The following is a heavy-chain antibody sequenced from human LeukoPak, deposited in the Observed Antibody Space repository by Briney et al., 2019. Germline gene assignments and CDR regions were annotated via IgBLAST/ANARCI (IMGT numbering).Heavy chain of an antibody. V-gene: IGHV3-43*01. J-gene: IGHJ4*02. CDR3: AKDFYYPSGTLGN. CDR1: GFTFYDYT. CDR2: INWDGGST. Sequence: AGGSLRLSCAASGFTFYDYTMHWVRQAPGKGLEWVSLINWDGGSTNYADSVKGRFTISRDNSNNFLYLQLNNLRTEDTALYYCAKDFYYPSGTLGNWGQGTLVTVSS. D-gene: IGHD3-10*01.